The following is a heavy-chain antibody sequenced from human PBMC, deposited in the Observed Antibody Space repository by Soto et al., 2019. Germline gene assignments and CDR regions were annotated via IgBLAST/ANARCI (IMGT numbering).Heavy chain of an antibody. CDR1: AFSFTNAW. V-gene: IGHV3-15*01. CDR3: STGRSTYGLDS. J-gene: IGHJ4*02. D-gene: IGHD5-18*01. CDR2: IKSITDGGTT. Sequence: PGGSLRLSCVASAFSFTNAWMSWVRQAPGKGLEWVGRIKSITDGGTTDYAAPVKGRFTISRDDSNNTLYLQMNSLKTEDTAVYYCSTGRSTYGLDSWGQGXLVTVSS.